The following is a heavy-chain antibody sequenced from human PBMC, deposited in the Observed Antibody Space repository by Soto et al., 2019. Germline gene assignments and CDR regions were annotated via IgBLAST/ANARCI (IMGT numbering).Heavy chain of an antibody. CDR3: ARWLRGLNGFDP. CDR1: GGSFSGYY. CDR2: INHSGST. D-gene: IGHD5-18*01. Sequence: SETLSLTCAVYGGSFSGYYWSWIRQPPGKGLEWIGEINHSGSTNYNPSLKSRVTISVDTSKNQFSLKLSSVTAADTAVYYCARWLRGLNGFDPWGQGTLVTVSS. J-gene: IGHJ5*02. V-gene: IGHV4-34*01.